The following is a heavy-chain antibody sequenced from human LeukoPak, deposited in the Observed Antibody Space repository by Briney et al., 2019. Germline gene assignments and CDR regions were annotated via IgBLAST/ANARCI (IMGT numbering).Heavy chain of an antibody. CDR2: IYYSGST. CDR1: GGSISSGGYY. J-gene: IGHJ4*02. V-gene: IGHV4-31*03. Sequence: PSETLSLTCTVSGGSISSGGYYWSWIRQHPGKGLEWIGYIYYSGSTYYNPSLKSRVTISVDTSKNQFSLKLSSVTAADTAVYYCARESAGSLHDSTAAFHYWGQGILVIVSS. D-gene: IGHD2-8*02. CDR3: ARESAGSLHDSTAAFHY.